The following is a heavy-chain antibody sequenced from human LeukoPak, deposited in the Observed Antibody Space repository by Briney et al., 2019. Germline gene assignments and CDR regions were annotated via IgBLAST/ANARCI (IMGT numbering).Heavy chain of an antibody. CDR1: GFTFSSYS. CDR3: AKDLGRYRNNFFDY. Sequence: GGSLRLSCAASGFTFSSYSMNWVRQAPGKGLEWVSSISSSSSYIYYADSVKGRFTISRDDSKNTLYLQMNSLRADDTAVYYCAKDLGRYRNNFFDYWGQGNLVTVSS. J-gene: IGHJ4*02. V-gene: IGHV3-21*04. D-gene: IGHD1-26*01. CDR2: ISSSSSYI.